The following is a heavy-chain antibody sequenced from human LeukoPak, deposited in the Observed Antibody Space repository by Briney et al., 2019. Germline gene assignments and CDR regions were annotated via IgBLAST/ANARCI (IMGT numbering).Heavy chain of an antibody. Sequence: PGGSLRLSCAASGFPFSSYAMHWVRQAPGKGLEYVLAINSNGRSTFYANSVKGRFTISRDNSKNTLYLHMCRLRAEDLAVYYCARDMTGNYYDAWGQGTLVTVSS. CDR2: INSNGRST. V-gene: IGHV3-64*01. J-gene: IGHJ4*02. CDR3: ARDMTGNYYDA. CDR1: GFPFSSYA. D-gene: IGHD3-22*01.